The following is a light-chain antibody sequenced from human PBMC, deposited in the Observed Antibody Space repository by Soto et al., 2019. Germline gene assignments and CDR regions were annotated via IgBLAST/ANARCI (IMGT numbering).Light chain of an antibody. CDR3: KGYKDWPFA. Sequence: EIVLTQSPATLSVSPGERVTLSCRASETLISFLAWYQQKPGQAPRLLIYGASTRATGVPARFSGSGSATDFPITIRSLLIGEFAVYYWKGYKDWPFAVGQGTKLEI. V-gene: IGKV3-15*01. J-gene: IGKJ2*01. CDR2: GAS. CDR1: ETLISF.